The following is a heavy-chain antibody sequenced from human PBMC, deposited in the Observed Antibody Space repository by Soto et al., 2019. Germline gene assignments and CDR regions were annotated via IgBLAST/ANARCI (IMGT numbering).Heavy chain of an antibody. CDR1: GFTFSSYA. J-gene: IGHJ5*02. CDR2: ISGNGGST. Sequence: EVQLLESGGGLLQPGGSLRLSCAVSGFTFSSYAMSWVRQAPGKGLEWVSGISGNGGSTYYADSVKGRFTVSRDNSENSLYLQMNSLRAEDTAVYYCAKDDIVVLGRFDPWGQGTLVTVSS. V-gene: IGHV3-23*01. CDR3: AKDDIVVLGRFDP. D-gene: IGHD2-2*01.